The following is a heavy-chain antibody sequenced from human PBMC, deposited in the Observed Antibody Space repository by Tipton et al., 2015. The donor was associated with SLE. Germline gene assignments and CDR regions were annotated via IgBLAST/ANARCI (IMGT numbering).Heavy chain of an antibody. CDR3: AKDGGSYPYYGMDV. D-gene: IGHD1-26*01. CDR1: GFTFSSYG. Sequence: SLRLSCAASGFTFSSYGMHWVRQAPGKGLEWVAVIWYDRSNKYYADPVKGRFTISRGNSKNTLYLQMNSLRAEDTVVYYCAKDGGSYPYYGMDVWGQGTTVTVSS. V-gene: IGHV3-30*18. J-gene: IGHJ6*02. CDR2: IWYDRSNK.